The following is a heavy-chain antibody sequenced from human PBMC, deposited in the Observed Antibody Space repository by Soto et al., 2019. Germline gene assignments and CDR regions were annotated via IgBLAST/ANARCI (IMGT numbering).Heavy chain of an antibody. CDR1: GGSFSGYY. J-gene: IGHJ1*01. D-gene: IGHD5-18*01. V-gene: IGHV4-34*01. CDR3: ARVREGYSYGFQY. Sequence: QVQLQQWGAGLLKPSETLSLTCGVYGGSFSGYYWSWIRQPPGKGLEWIGEITHGGSTRYNASLQSRVTISVDTSKNHFSLRLRSMTAAGTAVYYCARVREGYSYGFQYWGQGTLVTVSS. CDR2: ITHGGST.